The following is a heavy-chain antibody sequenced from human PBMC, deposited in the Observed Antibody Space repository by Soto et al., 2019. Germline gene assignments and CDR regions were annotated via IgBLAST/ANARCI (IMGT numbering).Heavy chain of an antibody. V-gene: IGHV1-18*01. J-gene: IGHJ3*02. CDR1: GYTFTSYG. CDR2: ISAYNGNT. D-gene: IGHD1-1*01. Sequence: ASLKVSSKASGYTFTSYGISWVRQAPGQGLEWMVWISAYNGNTNYAQKLQGRVTMTTDTSTSTAYMELRSLRSDDTAVYYCARDVGTGTTDALDIWGQGTMVTVSS. CDR3: ARDVGTGTTDALDI.